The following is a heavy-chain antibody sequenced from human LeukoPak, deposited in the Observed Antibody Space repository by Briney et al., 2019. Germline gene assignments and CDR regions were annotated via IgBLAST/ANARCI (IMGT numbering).Heavy chain of an antibody. J-gene: IGHJ3*02. V-gene: IGHV3-23*01. CDR3: ASPMGATDAFDI. Sequence: GGSLRLSCAASGFTFSGYAMSWVRQAPGKGLEWVSATSGSGGSTYYADSVKGRFTISRDNSKNTLYLQMNSLRAEDTAVYYCASPMGATDAFDIWGQGTMVTVSS. CDR1: GFTFSGYA. CDR2: TSGSGGST. D-gene: IGHD1-26*01.